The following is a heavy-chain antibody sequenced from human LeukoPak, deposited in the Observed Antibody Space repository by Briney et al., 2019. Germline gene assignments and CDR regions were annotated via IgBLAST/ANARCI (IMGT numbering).Heavy chain of an antibody. CDR1: GGSFSGYY. CDR3: ARGRKWLVNWYFDL. CDR2: INHSGST. V-gene: IGHV4-34*01. D-gene: IGHD6-19*01. J-gene: IGHJ2*01. Sequence: SETLSLTCAVYGGSFSGYYWSWIRQPPGKGLEWIGEINHSGSTNYNPSLKSRVTISVDTSKNQFSLKLSSVTAADTAVYYCARGRKWLVNWYFDLWGRGTLVTVSS.